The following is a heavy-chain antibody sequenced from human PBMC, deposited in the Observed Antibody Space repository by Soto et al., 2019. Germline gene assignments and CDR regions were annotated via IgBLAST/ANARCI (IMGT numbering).Heavy chain of an antibody. J-gene: IGHJ4*02. CDR2: INPNGGDT. CDR3: ARVPYGYGLLFYLDY. D-gene: IGHD5-18*01. CDR1: GYTFTYYH. V-gene: IGHV1-46*01. Sequence: QVQLVQSGAEVKKPGASVKVSCKASGYTFTYYHIHWVRQAPGQGLEWMGIINPNGGDTTYAQKFQGRVTMTRDTSTSTVYMEVSSLRSEDTALYYCARVPYGYGLLFYLDYWGQGTLVTVSS.